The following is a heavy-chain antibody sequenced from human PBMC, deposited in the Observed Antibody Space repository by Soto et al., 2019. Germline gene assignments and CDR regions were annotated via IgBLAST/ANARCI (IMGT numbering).Heavy chain of an antibody. Sequence: SETLSLTCAVYGGSFSGYYWSWIRQPPGKGLEWIGEINHSGSTNYNPSLKSRVTVSVDTSKNQFSLKLSSVTAADTAVYYCARGRQRARTTVTIWYYYYGRDVWGQGTKVT. D-gene: IGHD4-17*01. J-gene: IGHJ6*02. V-gene: IGHV4-34*01. CDR1: GGSFSGYY. CDR2: INHSGST. CDR3: ARGRQRARTTVTIWYYYYGRDV.